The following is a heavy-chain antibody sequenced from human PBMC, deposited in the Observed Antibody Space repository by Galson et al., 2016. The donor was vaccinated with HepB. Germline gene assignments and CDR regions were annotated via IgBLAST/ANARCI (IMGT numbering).Heavy chain of an antibody. CDR1: GFTFSSSA. V-gene: IGHV3-23*01. J-gene: IGHJ4*02. Sequence: SLRLSCAASGFTFSSSAMSWVRQAPGKGLEWVSSVSDSGASTYYADSVRGRFTISRDNSKNTQYLQMKSLRVEDTAVYYCARRRAPGRMAAGFDYWGQGTLVTVSS. CDR3: ARRRAPGRMAAGFDY. CDR2: VSDSGAST. D-gene: IGHD6-25*01.